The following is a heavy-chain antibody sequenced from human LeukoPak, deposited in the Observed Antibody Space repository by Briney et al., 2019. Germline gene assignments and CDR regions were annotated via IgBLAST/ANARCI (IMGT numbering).Heavy chain of an antibody. J-gene: IGHJ4*02. Sequence: GGTLRLSCAASGLTVSGSNMGWVRQAPGKGLEWVSVIYIGGATYYPDSVKARFIISRDLSKNTLFLQMHDLRAEDTAVYYCAKIAVAYFDYWGQGTLVTVSS. CDR1: GLTVSGSN. D-gene: IGHD6-19*01. CDR2: IYIGGAT. CDR3: AKIAVAYFDY. V-gene: IGHV3-66*01.